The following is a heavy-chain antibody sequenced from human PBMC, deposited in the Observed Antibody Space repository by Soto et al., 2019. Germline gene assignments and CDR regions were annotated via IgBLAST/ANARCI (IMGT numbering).Heavy chain of an antibody. CDR3: AKNGQPPYYYYGLDV. Sequence: QGHLVQSGAEVKKPGTSVKVSCKASGYTFTRYGISWVRQAPGQGLEWMGWISGYNGDTNYAQNLQGRDTXTXXXSXXTAYMELRSLTSDDTAVYYCAKNGQPPYYYYGLDVWGQGTTVTVSS. D-gene: IGHD2-8*01. CDR2: ISGYNGDT. V-gene: IGHV1-18*01. CDR1: GYTFTRYG. J-gene: IGHJ6*02.